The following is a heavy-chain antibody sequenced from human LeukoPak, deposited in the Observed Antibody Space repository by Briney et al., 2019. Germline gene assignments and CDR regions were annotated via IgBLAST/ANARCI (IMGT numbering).Heavy chain of an antibody. D-gene: IGHD4-11*01. CDR1: GFTFSSYS. V-gene: IGHV3-48*01. J-gene: IGHJ4*02. Sequence: GGSLRLSCAASGFTFSSYSMNWVRQAPGKGLEWVSYISSSSSTIYYADSVKGRFTMSRDNSKNTLYLQMNSLRADDTAIYYCAKDTDHSNYGSDHWGQGTLVTVSS. CDR3: AKDTDHSNYGSDH. CDR2: ISSSSSTI.